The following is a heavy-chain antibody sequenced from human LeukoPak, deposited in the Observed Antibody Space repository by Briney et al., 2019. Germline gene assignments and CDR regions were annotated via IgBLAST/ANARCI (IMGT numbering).Heavy chain of an antibody. CDR2: INPNSGGT. CDR1: GYTFTGYY. D-gene: IGHD6-6*01. V-gene: IGHV1-2*02. CDR3: ARGGAARAPTKHDY. J-gene: IGHJ4*02. Sequence: ASVKVSGKASGYTFTGYYMHWVRQAPGQGLEWMGWINPNSGGTNYAQKFQGRVTMTRDTSISTAYMELSRLRSDDTAVYYCARGGAARAPTKHDYWGQGTLVTVSS.